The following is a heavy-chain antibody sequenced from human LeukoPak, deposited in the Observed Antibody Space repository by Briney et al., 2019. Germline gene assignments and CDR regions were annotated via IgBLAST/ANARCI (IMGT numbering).Heavy chain of an antibody. Sequence: PSETLSLTCAVYGGSFSGYYWSWIRQPPGKRLEWIGEINHSGSTNYNPSLKSRVTISVDTSKNQFSLKLSSVTAADTAVYYCVRGIDSRKLGYWAQGPLVTVSS. CDR3: VRGIDSRKLGY. CDR1: GGSFSGYY. J-gene: IGHJ4*02. V-gene: IGHV4-34*01. CDR2: INHSGST.